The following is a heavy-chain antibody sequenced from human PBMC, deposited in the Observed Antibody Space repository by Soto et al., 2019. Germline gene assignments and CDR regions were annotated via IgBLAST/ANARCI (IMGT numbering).Heavy chain of an antibody. CDR3: AKDRLQYSSFDY. J-gene: IGHJ4*02. V-gene: IGHV3-23*01. Sequence: GGSLRLSCAASGFTFSSYSMSWVRQAPGKGLEWVSAISGSGGSTYYADSVKGRFTISRDNSKNTLYLQMNSLRAEDTAVYYCAKDRLQYSSFDYWGQGTLVTVSS. D-gene: IGHD6-19*01. CDR1: GFTFSSYS. CDR2: ISGSGGST.